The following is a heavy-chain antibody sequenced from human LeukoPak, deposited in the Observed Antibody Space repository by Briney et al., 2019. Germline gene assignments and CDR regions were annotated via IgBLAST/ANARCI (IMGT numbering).Heavy chain of an antibody. V-gene: IGHV4-61*02. J-gene: IGHJ4*02. CDR2: FYTSGST. D-gene: IGHD5-24*01. Sequence: SETLSLTCSVSGGSISSGSYYWSWIRQPAGKGLEWIGRFYTSGSTNYNPSLKSRVTISVDTSKNQFSLKLNSVTAADTAVYYCARGRDGYNFLNRGEYYYFDYWGQGTLVTVSS. CDR1: GGSISSGSYY. CDR3: ARGRDGYNFLNRGEYYYFDY.